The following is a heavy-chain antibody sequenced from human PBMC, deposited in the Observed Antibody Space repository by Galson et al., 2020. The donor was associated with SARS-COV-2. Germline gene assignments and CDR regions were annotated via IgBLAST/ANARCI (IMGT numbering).Heavy chain of an antibody. Sequence: KIGESLKISCAASGFTFSSYGMNWVRQAPGKGLEWVSSISSPGGNIYYADSVKGRFTISRDDAKGSLYLQMNSLRVEDTAVYYCAAAFPGWMYHDYGDLWGQGTLVTVSS. V-gene: IGHV3-21*01. CDR3: AAAFPGWMYHDYGDL. CDR2: ISSPGGNI. CDR1: GFTFSSYG. D-gene: IGHD2-2*01. J-gene: IGHJ4*02.